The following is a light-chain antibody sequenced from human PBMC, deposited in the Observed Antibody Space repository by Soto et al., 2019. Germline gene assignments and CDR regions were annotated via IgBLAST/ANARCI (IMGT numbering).Light chain of an antibody. CDR3: KQYKSFSLT. CDR2: DAF. J-gene: IGKJ4*01. CDR1: QSLNNW. Sequence: DIQMTQSPSTLSASVGDRVTITCRASQSLNNWLAWYQQKPGKAPKLLIFDAFILESGVPSRFSGSGSGTDFPLTITGLPPDVFQTYYCKQYKSFSLTFWAGTRVDI. V-gene: IGKV1-5*01.